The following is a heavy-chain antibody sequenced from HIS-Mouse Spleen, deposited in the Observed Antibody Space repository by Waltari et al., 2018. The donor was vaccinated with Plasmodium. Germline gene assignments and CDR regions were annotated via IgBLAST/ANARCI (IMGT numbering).Heavy chain of an antibody. CDR1: GYTFTGYY. V-gene: IGHV1-2*02. CDR2: IKPKRGGT. Sequence: QVQLVQSGAEVKKPGASVKVSCKASGYTFTGYYMHWVRQAPGQGLEWMGWIKPKRGGTTYAQKFEGRGTTTRDTSSSTAYMELSRLRSDDTAVYYCAVGRWLQPRDYWGQGTLVTVSS. J-gene: IGHJ4*02. D-gene: IGHD5-12*01. CDR3: AVGRWLQPRDY.